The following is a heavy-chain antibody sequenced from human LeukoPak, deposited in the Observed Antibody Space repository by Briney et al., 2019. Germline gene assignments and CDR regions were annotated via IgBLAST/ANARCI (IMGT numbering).Heavy chain of an antibody. CDR2: IYHSGSP. CDR3: ARVNINNWHSCDY. D-gene: IGHD1-1*01. J-gene: IGHJ4*02. Sequence: SETLSLTCAVSGGSISSNNWWGWVRQPPGKGLEWIGEIYHSGSPNYNPSLKSRVTISVDKSRNHFSLNLSSVTAADTAVYYCARVNINNWHSCDYWGQGTLVTVTS. CDR1: GGSISSNNW. V-gene: IGHV4-4*02.